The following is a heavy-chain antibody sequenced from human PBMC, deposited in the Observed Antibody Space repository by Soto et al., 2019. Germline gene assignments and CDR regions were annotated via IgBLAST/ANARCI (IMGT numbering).Heavy chain of an antibody. CDR2: ISAYNGNT. V-gene: IGHV1-18*01. CDR1: GYTFTSYG. J-gene: IGHJ3*02. CDR3: ARDLPLAYCGGDCYHDAFDI. Sequence: ASVKVSCKASGYTFTSYGISWVRQAPGQGLEWMGWISAYNGNTKYAQKLQGRVTMTTDTSTSTAYMELRSLRSDDTAVYYCARDLPLAYCGGDCYHDAFDIWGQGTMVTVSS. D-gene: IGHD2-21*01.